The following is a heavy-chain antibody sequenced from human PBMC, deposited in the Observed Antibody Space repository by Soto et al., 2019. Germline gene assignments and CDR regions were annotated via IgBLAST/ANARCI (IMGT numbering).Heavy chain of an antibody. D-gene: IGHD2-15*01. V-gene: IGHV3-30*03. Sequence: TGGSLRLSCAASGFNFNRYDMHWVRQAPGKGLEWVAVISYDGSNRYYADSVKGRFTISRDNSKNTLYLQMNSLRAEDTAVYYCAIDRSGGTWGFVPWGKGPLVTVSS. J-gene: IGHJ5*02. CDR3: AIDRSGGTWGFVP. CDR2: ISYDGSNR. CDR1: GFNFNRYD.